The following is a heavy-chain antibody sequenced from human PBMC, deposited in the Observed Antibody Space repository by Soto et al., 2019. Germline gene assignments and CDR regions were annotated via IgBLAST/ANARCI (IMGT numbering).Heavy chain of an antibody. CDR1: GGTFRSYA. D-gene: IGHD3-9*01. CDR3: ARSNLGDDKYYDILTGYSYFDY. CDR2: IIPIFGTA. J-gene: IGHJ4*02. V-gene: IGHV1-69*13. Sequence: SVKVSCKASGGTFRSYAISWVRQAPGQGLEWMGGIIPIFGTANYAQKFQGRVTITADESTSTAYMELSSLRSEDTAVYYCARSNLGDDKYYDILTGYSYFDYWGQGTLVTVS.